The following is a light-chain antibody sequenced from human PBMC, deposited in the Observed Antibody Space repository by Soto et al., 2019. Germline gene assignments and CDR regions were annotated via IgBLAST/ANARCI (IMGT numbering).Light chain of an antibody. CDR3: SSYAGSNNVV. CDR1: SSNIGGNS. CDR2: EVT. Sequence: QSVMTQPPSVSAAPGQRVTISCSGSSSNIGGNSVSWYQQLPGTAPKLIIYEVTKRPSGVPDRFSGSKSGSTASLTVSGLQAQDDSDYYCSSYAGSNNVVFGGGTKLTVL. V-gene: IGLV2-8*01. J-gene: IGLJ2*01.